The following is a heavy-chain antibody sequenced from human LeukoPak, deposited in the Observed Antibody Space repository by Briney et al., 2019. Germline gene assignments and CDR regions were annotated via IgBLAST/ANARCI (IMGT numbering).Heavy chain of an antibody. CDR1: GYSISSGYY. D-gene: IGHD3-3*01. J-gene: IGHJ6*03. Sequence: SETLSLTCTVSGYSISSGYYWGWIRQPPGKGLEWIGSIYHSGSTYYNPSLKSRVTISVDTSKNQFSLKLSSVTAADTAVYFSRVFGAGGGDYYYYYMDVWGKGTTVTVSS. V-gene: IGHV4-38-2*02. CDR2: IYHSGST. CDR3: RVFGAGGGDYYYYYMDV.